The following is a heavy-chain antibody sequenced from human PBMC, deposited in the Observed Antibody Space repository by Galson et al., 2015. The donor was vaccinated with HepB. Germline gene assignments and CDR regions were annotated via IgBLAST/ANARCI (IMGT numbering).Heavy chain of an antibody. D-gene: IGHD6-13*01. CDR2: VSYDGSNK. Sequence: SLRLSCAASGFTFSSYAMHWVRQAPGKGLEWVAVVSYDGSNKYYADSVKGRFTISRDNSKNTLYLQMNSLRAEDTAVYYCARGHQYSSSWYGWFDPWGQGTLVTVSS. CDR1: GFTFSSYA. CDR3: ARGHQYSSSWYGWFDP. V-gene: IGHV3-30*04. J-gene: IGHJ5*02.